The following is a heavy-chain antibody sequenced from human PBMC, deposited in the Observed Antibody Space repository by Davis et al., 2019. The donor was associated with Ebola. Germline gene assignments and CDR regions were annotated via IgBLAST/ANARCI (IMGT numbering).Heavy chain of an antibody. Sequence: AASVKVSCKTSGYKFTSYGISWVRQAPGQGLEWVGWISAYDDKTRYAQKMQGRVIMNIDTSTNTAYMEMRDFRPDDTAVDYCARDMNHHGFWDCGHWGQGTLVTVSS. CDR2: ISAYDDKT. J-gene: IGHJ4*02. V-gene: IGHV1-18*01. D-gene: IGHD3/OR15-3a*01. CDR1: GYKFTSYG. CDR3: ARDMNHHGFWDCGH.